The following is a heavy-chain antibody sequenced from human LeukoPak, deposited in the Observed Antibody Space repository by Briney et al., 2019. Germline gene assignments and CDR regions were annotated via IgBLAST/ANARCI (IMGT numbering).Heavy chain of an antibody. V-gene: IGHV3-64D*09. CDR3: VRDGSSRGWHQYFQR. D-gene: IGHD6-19*01. J-gene: IGHJ1*01. CDR2: LSSNGGST. CDR1: GFPFSCYA. Sequence: GGPLTLSCSASGFPFSCYAMHWVGPAPGRGLEYVSALSSNGGSTYYADSVKCRFTISRNNSKNTLYLQMGSLRAEDTAVYYCVRDGSSRGWHQYFQRWGQGTLVTVSS.